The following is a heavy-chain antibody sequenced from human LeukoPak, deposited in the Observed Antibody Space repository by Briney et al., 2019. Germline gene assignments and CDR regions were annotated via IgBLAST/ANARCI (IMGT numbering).Heavy chain of an antibody. Sequence: GGSLRLSCAASGFTFSSYSMNWVRQAPGKGLEWVSSISSSSSYIYYADSVKGRFTISRDNAKNSLYLQMNSLRAEDTAVYYCARRVVSGSDAFDIWGQGTMVTVPS. V-gene: IGHV3-21*01. CDR1: GFTFSSYS. CDR3: ARRVVSGSDAFDI. D-gene: IGHD2-15*01. J-gene: IGHJ3*02. CDR2: ISSSSSYI.